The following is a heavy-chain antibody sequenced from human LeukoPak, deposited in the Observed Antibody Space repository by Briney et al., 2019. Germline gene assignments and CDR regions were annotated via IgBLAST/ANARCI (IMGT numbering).Heavy chain of an antibody. CDR1: GFTFSSYA. J-gene: IGHJ3*02. Sequence: GGSLRLSCAASGFTFSSYAMSWVRQAPGKGLEWVSAISGIGGSTYYADSVKGRFTISRDNSKNTLYLQMNSLRAEDTAVYYCAKGRDSSGYYCAFDIWGQGTMVTVSS. CDR2: ISGIGGST. CDR3: AKGRDSSGYYCAFDI. V-gene: IGHV3-23*01. D-gene: IGHD3-22*01.